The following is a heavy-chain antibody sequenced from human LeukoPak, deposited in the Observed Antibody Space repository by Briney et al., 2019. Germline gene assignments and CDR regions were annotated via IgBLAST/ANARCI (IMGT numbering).Heavy chain of an antibody. CDR3: AREYYYDSSGYRHYYYYGMDV. CDR1: GGTFSSYA. D-gene: IGHD3-22*01. J-gene: IGHJ6*02. CDR2: IIPILGIA. V-gene: IGHV1-69*10. Sequence: SVKVSCKASGGTFSSYAISWVRQAPGQGLEWMGGIIPILGIANYAQKFQGRVTITADKSTSTAYMELSSLRSEDTAVYYCAREYYYDSSGYRHYYYYGMDVWGQGTTVTVSS.